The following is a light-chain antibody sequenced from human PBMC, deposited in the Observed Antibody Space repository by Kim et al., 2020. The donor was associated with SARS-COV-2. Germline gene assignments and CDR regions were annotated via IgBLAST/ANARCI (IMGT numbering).Light chain of an antibody. J-gene: IGKJ4*01. Sequence: AAINCKSSQSVLYRSTNKYYLAWYQQKPGQPPKLLIYWASTREFGVPDRFSGSGSGTDFTLTISSLQAEDVAVYYCQQYYSSPLTFGGGTKVDIK. V-gene: IGKV4-1*01. CDR2: WAS. CDR3: QQYYSSPLT. CDR1: QSVLYRSTNKYY.